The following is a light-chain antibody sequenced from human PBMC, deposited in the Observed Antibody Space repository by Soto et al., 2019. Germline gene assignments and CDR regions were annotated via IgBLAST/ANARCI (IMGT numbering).Light chain of an antibody. CDR1: QDIRSS. Sequence: TQSPSSVSASVGDRVTITCRASQDIRSSLAWYQQKPGQTPSLLVYGASSRATGIPDRFSGSGSGADFTLIISRLEPEDFAVYYCQQYGSSPLTFGGGTKVDI. CDR3: QQYGSSPLT. V-gene: IGKV3-20*01. CDR2: GAS. J-gene: IGKJ4*01.